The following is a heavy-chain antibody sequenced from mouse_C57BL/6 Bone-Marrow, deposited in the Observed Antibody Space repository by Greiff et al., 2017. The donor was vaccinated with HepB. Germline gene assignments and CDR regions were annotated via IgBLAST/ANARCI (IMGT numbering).Heavy chain of an antibody. CDR2: IDPSDSYT. V-gene: IGHV1-50*01. D-gene: IGHD2-3*01. Sequence: QVQLQQPGAELVKPGASVKLSCKASGYTFTSYWMQWVKQRPGQGLEWIGEIDPSDSYTNYNQKFKGKATLTVDTSSSTAYMQLSSLTSEDSAVYYCARDGDGYYGWFAYWGQGTLVTVSA. J-gene: IGHJ3*01. CDR1: GYTFTSYW. CDR3: ARDGDGYYGWFAY.